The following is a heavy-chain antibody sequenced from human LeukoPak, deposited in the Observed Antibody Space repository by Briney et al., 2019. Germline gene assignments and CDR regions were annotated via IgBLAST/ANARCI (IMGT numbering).Heavy chain of an antibody. Sequence: SETLSLTCAVSGFSINSDYYWAWIRQPPGQGLEWIGSIYHSGTTYYNPSLKSRVTISVDTSRDQFSLKLSSVTAADTAVYYCARLEDSSPFCYYMDVWGKGTTVTVSS. CDR2: IYHSGTT. J-gene: IGHJ6*03. D-gene: IGHD6-13*01. CDR1: GFSINSDYY. CDR3: ARLEDSSPFCYYMDV. V-gene: IGHV4-38-2*01.